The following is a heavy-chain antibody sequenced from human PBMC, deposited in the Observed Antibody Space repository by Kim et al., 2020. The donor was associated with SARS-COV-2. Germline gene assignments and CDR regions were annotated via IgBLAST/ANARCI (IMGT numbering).Heavy chain of an antibody. D-gene: IGHD3-16*01. J-gene: IGHJ5*02. CDR2: IYSSGNT. Sequence: SGTLSLTCTVSGGSISSYYWSWIRQPPGKGLEWIGYIYSSGNTKCNPSLESRVTISVDTSKNQFSLKLSSVTAADTAVYYCARHPGGGWFDPWGQGTLVTVSS. V-gene: IGHV4-59*08. CDR1: GGSISSYY. CDR3: ARHPGGGWFDP.